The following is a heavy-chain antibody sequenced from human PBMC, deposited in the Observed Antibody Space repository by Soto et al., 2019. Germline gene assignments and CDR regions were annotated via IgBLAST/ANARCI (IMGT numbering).Heavy chain of an antibody. J-gene: IGHJ6*02. D-gene: IGHD3-3*01. V-gene: IGHV4-39*01. Sequence: SETLSLTCTVYGGSISSSSYYWGWIRQPPGKGLEWFGGIYYSGSTYYNPSLKSRVTISVDTSKNQFSLKLRSVTAADTAVYYCARHGGSASYYDFWSGYYGHYYGMDVWGQGTTVS. CDR2: IYYSGST. CDR3: ARHGGSASYYDFWSGYYGHYYGMDV. CDR1: GGSISSSSYY.